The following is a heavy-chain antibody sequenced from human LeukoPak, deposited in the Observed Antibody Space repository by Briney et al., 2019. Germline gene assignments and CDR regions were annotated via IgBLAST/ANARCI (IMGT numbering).Heavy chain of an antibody. D-gene: IGHD5-12*01. Sequence: SQTLSLTCTVSGGSISSGDYYWRWIRQPPGKGLEWIGYIYYSGSTYYNPSLKSRVTISVDTSKNQFSLKLSSVTAADTAVYYCARDSPLVATTDYYYGMDVWGQGTTVTVSS. V-gene: IGHV4-30-4*01. CDR3: ARDSPLVATTDYYYGMDV. J-gene: IGHJ6*02. CDR1: GGSISSGDYY. CDR2: IYYSGST.